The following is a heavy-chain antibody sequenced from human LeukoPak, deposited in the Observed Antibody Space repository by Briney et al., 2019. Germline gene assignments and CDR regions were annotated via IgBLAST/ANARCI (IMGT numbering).Heavy chain of an antibody. CDR2: IYYSGST. J-gene: IGHJ4*02. Sequence: SETLSLTCTVSGGSISSYYWSWIRQPPGKGLEWIGYIYYSGSTNYNPSLKSRVTISVDTSKNQFSLKLSSVTAADTAVYYCASRSGYYPSYFDYWGQGIVVTVSS. CDR3: ASRSGYYPSYFDY. D-gene: IGHD3-22*01. V-gene: IGHV4-59*08. CDR1: GGSISSYY.